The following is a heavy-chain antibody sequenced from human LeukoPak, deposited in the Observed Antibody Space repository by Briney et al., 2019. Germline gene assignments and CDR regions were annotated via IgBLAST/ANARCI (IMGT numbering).Heavy chain of an antibody. CDR3: ARLYYDILTGYRPIDY. CDR1: GGSISSSSYY. V-gene: IGHV4-39*01. Sequence: SETLSLTRTVSGGSISSSSYYWGWIRQPPGKGLEWIGSIYYSGSTYYNPSLKSRVTISVDTSKNQFSLKLSSVTAADTAVYYCARLYYDILTGYRPIDYWGQGTLVAVSS. CDR2: IYYSGST. J-gene: IGHJ4*02. D-gene: IGHD3-9*01.